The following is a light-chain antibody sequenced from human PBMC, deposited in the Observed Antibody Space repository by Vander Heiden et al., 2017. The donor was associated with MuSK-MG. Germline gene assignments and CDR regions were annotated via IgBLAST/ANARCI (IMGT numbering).Light chain of an antibody. J-gene: IGLJ3*02. Sequence: QSALTQPASVSGSLGQSITISCTGSRSDIGGYDYVSWYQQHPGKAPRLVMSDVTNRPSGVSNRFSGSKSGTVASLTISGLQPEDESYDYCSSYTNNICLFGGGTKVTVL. CDR1: RSDIGGYDY. V-gene: IGLV2-14*03. CDR2: DVT. CDR3: SSYTNNICL.